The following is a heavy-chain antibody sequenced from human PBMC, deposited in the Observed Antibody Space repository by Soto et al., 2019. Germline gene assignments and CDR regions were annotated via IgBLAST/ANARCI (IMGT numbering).Heavy chain of an antibody. CDR3: ATDPFAYYYDSSGYYLDY. CDR1: GYTLTELS. Sequence: GASVKVSCKVSGYTLTELSMHWVRQAPGKGLEWMGGFDPEDGETIYAQKFQGRVTMTEDTSTDTAYMELSSLRSEDTAVYYCATDPFAYYYDSSGYYLDYWGQGTLVTVSP. V-gene: IGHV1-24*01. D-gene: IGHD3-22*01. J-gene: IGHJ4*02. CDR2: FDPEDGET.